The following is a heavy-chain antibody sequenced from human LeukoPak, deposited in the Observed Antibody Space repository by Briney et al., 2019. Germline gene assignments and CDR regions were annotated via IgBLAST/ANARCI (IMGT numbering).Heavy chain of an antibody. CDR2: ISGSGGGT. D-gene: IGHD1-7*01. J-gene: IGHJ4*02. V-gene: IGHV3-23*01. CDR1: GFSFGSYA. Sequence: GGSLRLSCAASGFSFGSYAMSWVCQAPGKGLEWVSVISGSGGGTFYVDSVKGRFTISRDNSKNTLYLQMNSLRVEDTAVYYCAKVGITGSTRYFDNWGQGTLVTVSS. CDR3: AKVGITGSTRYFDN.